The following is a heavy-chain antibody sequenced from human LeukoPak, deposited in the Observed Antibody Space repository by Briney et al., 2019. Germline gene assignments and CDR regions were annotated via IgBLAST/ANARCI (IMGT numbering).Heavy chain of an antibody. J-gene: IGHJ5*02. CDR2: ISSSSSYI. Sequence: GGSLRLSCAASGFTFSSYGMNWVRQAPGKGLEWVSSISSSSSYIYYADSVKGRFTISRDNAKNSLYLQMNSLRAEDTAVYYCARAGYYYDSSGKTANWFDPWGQGTLVTVSS. V-gene: IGHV3-21*01. D-gene: IGHD3-22*01. CDR3: ARAGYYYDSSGKTANWFDP. CDR1: GFTFSSYG.